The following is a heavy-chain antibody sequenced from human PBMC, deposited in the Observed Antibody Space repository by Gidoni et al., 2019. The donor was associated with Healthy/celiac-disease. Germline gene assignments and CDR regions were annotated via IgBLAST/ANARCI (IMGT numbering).Heavy chain of an antibody. J-gene: IGHJ4*02. CDR2: IYYSGST. D-gene: IGHD2-2*02. CDR1: GGSISRSSYS. CDR3: ARETPGYCSSTSCYTLDYFDY. V-gene: IGHV4-39*02. Sequence: QLQLQESGPGLVKPSETLSLTCTVSGGSISRSSYSWGWIRPPPGQGLAWIGSIYYSGSTYYNPSLKSRVTISGDTSKNQFPLKLSSVTAADTAVYYCARETPGYCSSTSCYTLDYFDYWGQGTLVTVSS.